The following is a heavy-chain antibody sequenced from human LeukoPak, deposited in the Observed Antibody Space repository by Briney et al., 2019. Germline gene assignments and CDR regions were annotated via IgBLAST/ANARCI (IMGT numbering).Heavy chain of an antibody. V-gene: IGHV4-59*08. CDR2: IYYSGST. CDR1: GGSISSYY. CDR3: ARHPAYQLPDY. J-gene: IGHJ4*02. D-gene: IGHD2-2*01. Sequence: SQTLSLTCTVSGGSISSYYWSWIRQPPGKGLEWIGYIYYSGSTNYNPSLKSRVTISVDTSKNQFSLKLSSVTAADTAVYYCARHPAYQLPDYWGQGTLVTVSS.